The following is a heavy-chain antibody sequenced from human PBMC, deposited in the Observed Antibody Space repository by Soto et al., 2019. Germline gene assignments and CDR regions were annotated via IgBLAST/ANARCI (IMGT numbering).Heavy chain of an antibody. CDR2: IDYSGST. CDR1: GDSISTSSYD. Sequence: SDTLSLTSIVSGDSISTSSYDSGWIRQPQGKGLEWIGSIDYSGSTYYNPSLKSRVTISVDTSKNQFSLKLSSVTAADTAVYYCARDGIVVVPAARSTQYYYGRDVWGQGTTVPVSS. J-gene: IGHJ6*02. V-gene: IGHV4-39*07. CDR3: ARDGIVVVPAARSTQYYYGRDV. D-gene: IGHD2-2*01.